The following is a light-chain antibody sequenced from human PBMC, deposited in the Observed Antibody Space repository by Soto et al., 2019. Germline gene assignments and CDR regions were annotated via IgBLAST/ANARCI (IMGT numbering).Light chain of an antibody. Sequence: GDTVTITCRASQDISTLLAWYQQKPGKAPKLLIYGASTLESGVPSRFSGRGSGTDFTLTISSLQPEDFATYFCQQADSFPLTFXGGTKVDIK. CDR1: QDISTL. V-gene: IGKV1D-12*01. J-gene: IGKJ4*01. CDR2: GAS. CDR3: QQADSFPLT.